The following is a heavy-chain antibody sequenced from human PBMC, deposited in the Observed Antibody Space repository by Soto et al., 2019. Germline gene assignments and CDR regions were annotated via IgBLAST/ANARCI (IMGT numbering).Heavy chain of an antibody. CDR1: GYTFTSYG. D-gene: IGHD6-19*01. CDR2: ISAYNGNT. V-gene: IGHV1-18*01. CDR3: ARHTVAGTGSVFLDYYYGMDV. J-gene: IGHJ6*02. Sequence: QVQLVQSGAEVKKPGASVKVSCKASGYTFTSYGISWVRQAPGQGLEWMGWISAYNGNTNYAQKLQGRVTMTTDTSTXXAXMXXRSLRSDDTAVYYCARHTVAGTGSVFLDYYYGMDVWGQGTTVTVSS.